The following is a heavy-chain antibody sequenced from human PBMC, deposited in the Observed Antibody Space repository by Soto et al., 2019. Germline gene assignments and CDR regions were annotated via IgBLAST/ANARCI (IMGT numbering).Heavy chain of an antibody. CDR3: AISSPYYYDSSGYYYDY. J-gene: IGHJ4*02. CDR2: INPNSGGT. Sequence: ASVKVSCKASGYTFTSYGISWVRQAPGQGLEWMGWINPNSGGTNYAQKFQGWVTMTRDTSISTAYMELSRLRSDDTAVYYCAISSPYYYDSSGYYYDYWGQGTLVTVSS. D-gene: IGHD3-22*01. CDR1: GYTFTSYG. V-gene: IGHV1-2*04.